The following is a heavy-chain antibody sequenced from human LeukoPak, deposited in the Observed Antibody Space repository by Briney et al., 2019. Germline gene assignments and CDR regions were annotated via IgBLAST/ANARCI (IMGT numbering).Heavy chain of an antibody. D-gene: IGHD2-2*01. CDR3: ARIPEY. V-gene: IGHV3-64*01. J-gene: IGHJ1*01. CDR2: ISKSGDDT. Sequence: GGSLRLSCAASGFAFSTYAMHWVRPIPGKGLEFVSAISKSGDDTSYGNAVKGRFTISRDNIKNTVDLEMGSLRVDDTGIYYCARIPEYWGQGTVVTVSS. CDR1: GFAFSTYA.